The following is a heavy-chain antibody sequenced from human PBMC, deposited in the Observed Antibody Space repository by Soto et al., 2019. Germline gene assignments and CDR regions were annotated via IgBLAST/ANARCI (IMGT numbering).Heavy chain of an antibody. CDR1: DSSNSSGDYF. D-gene: IGHD2-21*01. CDR3: ARVVATVKVYYYYGMDG. V-gene: IGHV4-30-4*01. Sequence: PSETLSLTCIVSDSSNSSGDYFWIRIRQPPGKGLERIGYIYYSGSTYYTPSLKSRVTISVDASKTQFSLKLTSVTDADTAVYYCARVVATVKVYYYYGMDGWGQWTTVTVSS. J-gene: IGHJ6*02. CDR2: IYYSGST.